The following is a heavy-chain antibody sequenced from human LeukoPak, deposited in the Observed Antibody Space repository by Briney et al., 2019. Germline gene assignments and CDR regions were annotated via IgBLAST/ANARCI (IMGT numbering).Heavy chain of an antibody. CDR1: GYSFTSYW. CDR2: IYPGDSDT. Sequence: PGESLKISCKGSGYSFTSYWIGWVRQMPGKGLEWMGIIYPGDSDTRYSPSFQGQVTISADKSISTAYLQWSSLKASDTAMYYCASRLWFGSKGEAFDIWGQGTMVTVSS. CDR3: ASRLWFGSKGEAFDI. D-gene: IGHD3-10*01. J-gene: IGHJ3*02. V-gene: IGHV5-51*01.